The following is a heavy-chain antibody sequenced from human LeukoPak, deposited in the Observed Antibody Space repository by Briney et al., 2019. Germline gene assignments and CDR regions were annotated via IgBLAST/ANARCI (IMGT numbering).Heavy chain of an antibody. CDR3: AKDEQQWLVLFDY. D-gene: IGHD6-19*01. J-gene: IGHJ4*02. CDR1: GFTFDDYA. V-gene: IGHV3-9*01. Sequence: PGGSLRLSCAASGFTFDDYAMPWVRQAPGKGLEWVSGISWNSGSIGYADSVKGRLTISRDNAKNSLYLQMNSLRAEDTALYYCAKDEQQWLVLFDYWGQGTLVTVSS. CDR2: ISWNSGSI.